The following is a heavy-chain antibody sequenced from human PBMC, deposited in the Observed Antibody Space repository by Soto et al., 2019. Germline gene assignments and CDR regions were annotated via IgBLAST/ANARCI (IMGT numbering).Heavy chain of an antibody. CDR1: GFTFSSYA. CDR3: ARHKRDLRFLEWSYYFDY. J-gene: IGHJ4*02. Sequence: HPGGSLRLSCAASGFTFSSYAMHWVRQAPGKGLEWVAVISYDGSNKYYADSVKGRFTISRDSSKNTLYLQMNSLRAEDTAVYYCARHKRDLRFLEWSYYFDYWGQGTLVTVS. V-gene: IGHV3-30-3*01. D-gene: IGHD3-3*01. CDR2: ISYDGSNK.